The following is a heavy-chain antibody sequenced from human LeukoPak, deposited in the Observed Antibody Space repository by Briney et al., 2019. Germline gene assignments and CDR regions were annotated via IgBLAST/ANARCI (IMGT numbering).Heavy chain of an antibody. CDR2: IYHSGRT. V-gene: IGHV4-38-2*01. J-gene: IGHJ4*02. D-gene: IGHD2-8*01. CDR1: DYSISSDYY. Sequence: SETLSLTCAVSDYSISSDYYWDWIRQPPGKGLEWIGSIYHSGRTYYNPSLKSRVTISVDTSKNQFSLNLSSVTAADTAVYYCARGVPPDYWGQGTLLTVSS. CDR3: ARGVPPDY.